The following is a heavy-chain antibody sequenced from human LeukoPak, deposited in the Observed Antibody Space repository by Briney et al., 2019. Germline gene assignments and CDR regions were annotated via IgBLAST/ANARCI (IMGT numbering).Heavy chain of an antibody. CDR3: ARSGYSYGTYPSFWFDP. V-gene: IGHV3-23*01. D-gene: IGHD5-18*01. CDR1: GFTFSSYA. Sequence: GGSLRLSCAASGFTFSSYAMNWVRQAPGKGLEWVSISGSGGDTYYADSVKGRFTISRDNAKNSLYLQMNSLRAEDTALYYCARSGYSYGTYPSFWFDPWGQGTLVTVSS. J-gene: IGHJ5*02. CDR2: SGSGGDT.